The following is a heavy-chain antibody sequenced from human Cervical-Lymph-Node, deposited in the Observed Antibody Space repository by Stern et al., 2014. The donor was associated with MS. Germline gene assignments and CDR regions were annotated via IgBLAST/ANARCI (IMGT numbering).Heavy chain of an antibody. Sequence: VHLVESGGGVVQPGRSLRLSCAASGFTFSSYGMHWVRQAPGKGLEWVAVISYDGSYKYYADSVKGRFTISRDKSKNTLYLQINSLRVEDTAVYYCAKSWSSEWLVGSPDYWGQGTLVTVSS. CDR2: ISYDGSYK. J-gene: IGHJ4*02. CDR1: GFTFSSYG. D-gene: IGHD6-19*01. CDR3: AKSWSSEWLVGSPDY. V-gene: IGHV3-30*18.